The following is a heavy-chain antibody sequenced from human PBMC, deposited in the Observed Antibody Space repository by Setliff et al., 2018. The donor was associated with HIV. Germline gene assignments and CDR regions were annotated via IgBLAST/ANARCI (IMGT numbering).Heavy chain of an antibody. CDR2: IKQDGSET. D-gene: IGHD1-26*01. CDR3: ARGTDYSGWFYDY. J-gene: IGHJ4*02. Sequence: QAGGSLRLSCAASGFTFTSYSMNWVRQAPGKGLEWVANIKQDGSETYYVDSVRGRFTISRDNAKSSLYLQMNSLGAEDTAVYYCARGTDYSGWFYDYWGQGTQVTVSS. V-gene: IGHV3-7*03. CDR1: GFTFTSYS.